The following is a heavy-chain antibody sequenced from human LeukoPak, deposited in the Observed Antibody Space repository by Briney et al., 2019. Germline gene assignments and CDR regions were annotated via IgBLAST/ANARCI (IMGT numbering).Heavy chain of an antibody. D-gene: IGHD6-13*01. V-gene: IGHV4-59*01. CDR3: ARGHSRRTYYFDY. Sequence: SETPSLTCTVSGGSISSYYWSWIRQPPGKGLEWIGYIYYSGSTNYNPSLKSRVTISVDTSKNQFSLKLSSVTAADTAVYYCARGHSRRTYYFDYGGQGTLVTVSS. J-gene: IGHJ4*02. CDR1: GGSISSYY. CDR2: IYYSGST.